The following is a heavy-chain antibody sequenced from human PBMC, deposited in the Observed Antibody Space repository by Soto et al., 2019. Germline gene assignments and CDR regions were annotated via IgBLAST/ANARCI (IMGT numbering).Heavy chain of an antibody. V-gene: IGHV3-23*01. CDR3: TRTLFIAARGVEPFDS. J-gene: IGHJ4*02. Sequence: VQLLESGGALVQPGGSLRLSCAASGFTFSDYAMTWVRQAPGKWLEWVSHTSGNGGSTYYAHSVKGRFNISRDNSRDTIHLQMNSLRAGDTALYYCTRTLFIAARGVEPFDSWGQVALVTVSS. CDR1: GFTFSDYA. CDR2: TSGNGGST. D-gene: IGHD6-6*01.